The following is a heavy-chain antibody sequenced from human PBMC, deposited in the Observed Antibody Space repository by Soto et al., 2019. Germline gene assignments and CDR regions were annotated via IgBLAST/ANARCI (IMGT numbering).Heavy chain of an antibody. J-gene: IGHJ4*02. CDR3: ARDLPLDYSYYHDY. D-gene: IGHD2-15*01. CDR1: GFTFSDYY. CDR2: ISSSSSHT. Sequence: QVQLVESGGGLVKPGGSLRLSCAASGFTFSDYYMSWIRQAPGKGLEWVSYISSSSSHTNYADSVKGRFTISRDNAKNSLYLQMNSLRAEDTAVYYCARDLPLDYSYYHDYWGQGTLVTVSS. V-gene: IGHV3-11*06.